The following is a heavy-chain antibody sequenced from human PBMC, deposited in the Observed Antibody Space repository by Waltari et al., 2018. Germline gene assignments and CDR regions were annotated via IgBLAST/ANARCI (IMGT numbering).Heavy chain of an antibody. V-gene: IGHV4-39*07. CDR2: MDYSGRT. CDR3: ARGFGSATTSRFDP. J-gene: IGHJ5*02. D-gene: IGHD5-12*01. Sequence: QLPLQESGPGLVKPPETLSLTCTVSVGSISSSSYYWGWIRQPPEKGLEWVASMDYSGRTYYNPSLKSRVTISVDTSKNQFSLEVRSVTAADTAVYYCARGFGSATTSRFDPWGQGIVVTVSS. CDR1: VGSISSSSYY.